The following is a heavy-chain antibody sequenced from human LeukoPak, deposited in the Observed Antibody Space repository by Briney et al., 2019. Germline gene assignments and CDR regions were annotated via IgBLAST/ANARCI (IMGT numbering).Heavy chain of an antibody. CDR3: AREPEGLLAFDY. Sequence: GGSLRLSCAASGFTFSSYSMNWVRQAPGKGLEWVSSISSSSSYIYYADSVKGRFTISRGNAKNSLYLQMNSLRAEDTAVYYCAREPEGLLAFDYWGQGTLVTVPS. D-gene: IGHD2-15*01. J-gene: IGHJ4*02. CDR2: ISSSSSYI. V-gene: IGHV3-21*01. CDR1: GFTFSSYS.